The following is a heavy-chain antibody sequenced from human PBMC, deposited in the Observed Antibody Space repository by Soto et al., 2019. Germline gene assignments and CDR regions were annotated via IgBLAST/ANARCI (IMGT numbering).Heavy chain of an antibody. CDR1: GYTFTGYY. J-gene: IGHJ4*02. Sequence: ASVKVSCKASGYTFTGYYMHWVRQAPGQGLEWMGWINPNSGGTNYAQKFQGWVTMTRDTSISTAYMELSRLRSDDTAVYYGARDITGYSSSWYYFDYWGQGTLVTVSS. CDR2: INPNSGGT. V-gene: IGHV1-2*04. CDR3: ARDITGYSSSWYYFDY. D-gene: IGHD6-13*01.